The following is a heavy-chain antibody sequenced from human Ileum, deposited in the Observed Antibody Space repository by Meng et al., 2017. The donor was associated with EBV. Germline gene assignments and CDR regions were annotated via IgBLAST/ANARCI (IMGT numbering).Heavy chain of an antibody. J-gene: IGHJ4*02. CDR1: GGSISSGGHS. CDR3: ARAHPVVYFFDY. V-gene: IGHV4-30-2*01. Sequence: LQPQESGSGLVKPSQTLSLTCAVSGGSISSGGHSWSWIRQPPGKGLEWIGDIQHSGSTYYNPSLKSRVTISVDRSRNQFSLKLSSVTAADTAVYYCARAHPVVYFFDYWGQGTLVTVSS. D-gene: IGHD4-23*01. CDR2: IQHSGST.